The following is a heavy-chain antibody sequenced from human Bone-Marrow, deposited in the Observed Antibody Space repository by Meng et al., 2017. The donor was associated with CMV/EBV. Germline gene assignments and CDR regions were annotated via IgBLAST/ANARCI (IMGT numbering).Heavy chain of an antibody. J-gene: IGHJ3*02. V-gene: IGHV4-39*07. D-gene: IGHD6-19*01. Sequence: SETLSLTCTVSGGSISSSSYYWGWIRQPPGKGLEWIGSIYYSGSTNYNPSLKSRVTISVDTSKIQFSLNLSSVTAADTAVYYCVRVKQWLVDIWGQGTTVTVSS. CDR1: GGSISSSSYY. CDR3: VRVKQWLVDI. CDR2: IYYSGST.